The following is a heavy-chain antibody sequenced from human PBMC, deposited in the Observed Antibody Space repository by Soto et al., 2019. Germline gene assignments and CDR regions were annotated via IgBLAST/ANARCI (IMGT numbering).Heavy chain of an antibody. CDR3: ARTTYSDY. CDR2: IKHYGSEK. Sequence: GGSLRLSCVASGFTFSSYWMSWVRQAPGKGLEWVANIKHYGSEKYYVDSVKGRFTISRDNAKNSLYLQMNSLRAEDTAVYYCARTTYSDYWGQGTLVTVSS. J-gene: IGHJ4*01. V-gene: IGHV3-7*01. CDR1: GFTFSSYW.